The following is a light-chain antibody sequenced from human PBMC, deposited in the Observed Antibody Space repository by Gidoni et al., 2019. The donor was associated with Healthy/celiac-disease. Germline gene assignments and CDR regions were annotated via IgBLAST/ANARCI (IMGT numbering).Light chain of an antibody. Sequence: EIVMTQSPATLSVSPGERATLSCRASQSVSSNLAWYQQKPGQAPRLFIYGASTRATGIPARFSGSGSGTEFTLTITSMQSEDFAVYYCQQYNNWPLTFGGGTKVGIK. CDR1: QSVSSN. CDR3: QQYNNWPLT. V-gene: IGKV3-15*01. J-gene: IGKJ4*01. CDR2: GAS.